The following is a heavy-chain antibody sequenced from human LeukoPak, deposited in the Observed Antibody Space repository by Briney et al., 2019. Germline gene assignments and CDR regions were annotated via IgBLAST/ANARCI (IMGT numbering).Heavy chain of an antibody. CDR2: INPNSGGT. D-gene: IGHD6-19*01. J-gene: IGHJ4*02. V-gene: IGHV1-2*04. CDR3: AREAAVAGRGLDY. CDR1: GYTFTTHD. Sequence: ASVKVSCKASGYTFTTHDINWVRQAPGQGLEWMGWINPNSGGTNYAQKFQGWVTMTRDTSISTAYMELSRLRSDDTAVYYCAREAAVAGRGLDYWGQGTLVTVSS.